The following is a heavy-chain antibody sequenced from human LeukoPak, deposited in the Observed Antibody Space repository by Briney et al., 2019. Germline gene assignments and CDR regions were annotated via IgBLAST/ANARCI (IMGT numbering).Heavy chain of an antibody. D-gene: IGHD4-17*01. CDR3: ARDRRETTVTTLYYYYYYMDV. J-gene: IGHJ6*03. Sequence: ASVKVSCKASGYTFTSYYMHWVRQAPGQGLGWMGIINPSGGSTSYAQKFQGRVTMTRDMSTSTVYMELSSLRSEDTAVYYCARDRRETTVTTLYYYYYYMDVWGKGTTVTVFS. CDR1: GYTFTSYY. CDR2: INPSGGST. V-gene: IGHV1-46*01.